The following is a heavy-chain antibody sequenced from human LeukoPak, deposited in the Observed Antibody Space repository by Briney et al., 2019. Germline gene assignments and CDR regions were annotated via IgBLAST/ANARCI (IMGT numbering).Heavy chain of an antibody. CDR2: ISYDGSNK. CDR1: GFTFSSYG. Sequence: QSGRSLRLSCAASGFTFSSYGMHWVRQAPGKGLEWVAVISYDGSNKYYADSVKGRFTISRDNSKNTLYLQMNSLRAEDTAVYYCARESGSYVDYWGQGTLVTVSS. J-gene: IGHJ4*02. D-gene: IGHD1-26*01. V-gene: IGHV3-30*03. CDR3: ARESGSYVDY.